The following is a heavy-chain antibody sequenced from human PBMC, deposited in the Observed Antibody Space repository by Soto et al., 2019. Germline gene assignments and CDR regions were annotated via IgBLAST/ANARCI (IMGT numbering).Heavy chain of an antibody. D-gene: IGHD6-13*01. Sequence: QVQLVESGGGVVQPGRSLRLSCAASGFTFSSYAMHWVRQAPGKGLEWVAVISYDGSNKYYADSVKGRFTISRDNSKNTLYLQMNSLRAEDTAVYYCARDSAGFRRVAGNWFDPWGQGTLVTVSS. V-gene: IGHV3-30-3*01. CDR2: ISYDGSNK. CDR1: GFTFSSYA. J-gene: IGHJ5*02. CDR3: ARDSAGFRRVAGNWFDP.